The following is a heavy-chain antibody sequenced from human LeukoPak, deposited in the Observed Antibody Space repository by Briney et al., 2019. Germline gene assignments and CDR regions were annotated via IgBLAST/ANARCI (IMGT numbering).Heavy chain of an antibody. J-gene: IGHJ4*02. Sequence: QPGRSLRLSCAASGFTFSSYGMHWVRQAPGKGLEWVAVIWYDGSNKYYADSVKGRFPISRDNSKNTLYLQMNSLRAEDTAVYYCAKKGFRVDFDYWGQGTLVTVSS. CDR1: GFTFSSYG. V-gene: IGHV3-33*06. CDR3: AKKGFRVDFDY. CDR2: IWYDGSNK. D-gene: IGHD2/OR15-2a*01.